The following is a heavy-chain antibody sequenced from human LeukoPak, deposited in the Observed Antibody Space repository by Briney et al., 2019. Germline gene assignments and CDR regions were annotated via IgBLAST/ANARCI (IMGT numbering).Heavy chain of an antibody. CDR3: ARVRGGYGDYPDAFDI. Sequence: SETLSLTCTVSGGSISSHYWTWIRQPPGKGLEWIGYIYYSGSTNYNPSLKNRVTISVDTSKNQFSLKLSSVTAADTAVYYCARVRGGYGDYPDAFDIWGQGTMVTVSS. V-gene: IGHV4-59*11. CDR2: IYYSGST. J-gene: IGHJ3*02. D-gene: IGHD4-17*01. CDR1: GGSISSHY.